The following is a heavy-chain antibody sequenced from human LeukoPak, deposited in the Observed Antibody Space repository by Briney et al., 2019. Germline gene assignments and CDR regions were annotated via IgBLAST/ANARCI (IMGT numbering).Heavy chain of an antibody. V-gene: IGHV1-2*06. J-gene: IGHJ6*03. CDR1: GYTFTGYY. D-gene: IGHD2/OR15-2a*01. CDR3: VSLYGQYYYMDV. CDR2: INPNSGGT. Sequence: ASVKVSCKASGYTFTGYYMHWVRQAPGQGLEWMGRINPNSGGTNYAQKFQGRVTMTRDTSISTAYMELSRLRSDDTAVYYCVSLYGQYYYMDVWGKGTTVTVSS.